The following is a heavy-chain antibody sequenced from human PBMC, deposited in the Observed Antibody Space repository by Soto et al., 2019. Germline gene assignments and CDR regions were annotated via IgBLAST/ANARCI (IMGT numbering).Heavy chain of an antibody. V-gene: IGHV1-3*01. D-gene: IGHD3-3*01. Sequence: ASVKVSCKASGNTVPNYAIHWVRQAPGQRLEWMGWINGGNGNTYYSEHFQGRVTFTRDTSAGTVYMQLSSLRSDDTAVYYCARDQGITTFGVYSMYYYGMDVWGPGTTATVSS. CDR2: INGGNGNT. CDR3: ARDQGITTFGVYSMYYYGMDV. CDR1: GNTVPNYA. J-gene: IGHJ6*02.